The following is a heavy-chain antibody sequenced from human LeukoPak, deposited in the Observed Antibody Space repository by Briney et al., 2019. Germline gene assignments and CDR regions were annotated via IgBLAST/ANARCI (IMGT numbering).Heavy chain of an antibody. V-gene: IGHV1-2*02. D-gene: IGHD2-2*02. CDR3: ARGVYCSSTSCYSGLGYYYYYIDV. CDR2: INPNSGGT. J-gene: IGHJ6*03. CDR1: GYTFTGYY. Sequence: GASVKVSCKASGYTFTGYYMHWVRQAPGQGLGWMGWINPNSGGTNFAQKFKGRVTMTRDTSISTVYMELSRLKSDDTAVYYCARGVYCSSTSCYSGLGYYYYYIDVWGKGTTVTVSS.